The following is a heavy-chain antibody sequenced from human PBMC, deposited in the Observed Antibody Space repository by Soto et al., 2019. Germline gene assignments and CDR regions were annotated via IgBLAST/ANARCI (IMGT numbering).Heavy chain of an antibody. V-gene: IGHV1-2*02. D-gene: IGHD1-26*01. CDR3: AREGSLVAAMDH. J-gene: IGHJ4*02. Sequence: QVQLVQSGAEVKKPGASVKVSCKASGYTFPASYMHWVRQAPGQGLEWMGWINPNSGGTNYAQKFQGRVSMTRDTSISFAYMEIKRLRYDATDVYSCAREGSLVAAMDHWGQGTLVTVSS. CDR2: INPNSGGT. CDR1: GYTFPASY.